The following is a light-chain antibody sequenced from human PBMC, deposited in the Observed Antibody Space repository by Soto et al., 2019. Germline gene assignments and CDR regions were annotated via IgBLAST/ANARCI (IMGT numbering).Light chain of an antibody. CDR1: QSVSSS. CDR2: GAS. J-gene: IGKJ1*01. Sequence: EIVMTQSPATLSVSPGERATLSCRASQSVSSSLAWYQQKPGQAPRLLIYGASTRVTGIPARFSGSGSGTAFTLAISSLQSEDFAVYYCQQYNNWPPWTFGQGTKVEIK. CDR3: QQYNNWPPWT. V-gene: IGKV3-15*01.